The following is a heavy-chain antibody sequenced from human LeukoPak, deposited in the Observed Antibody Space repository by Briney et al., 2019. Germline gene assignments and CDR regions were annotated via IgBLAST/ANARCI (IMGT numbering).Heavy chain of an antibody. CDR1: GGSFSGYY. CDR2: INHSGST. V-gene: IGHV4-34*01. Sequence: SETLSLTCAVYGGSFSGYYWSWIRQPPGKGLEWIGEINHSGSTNYNPSLKSRVTISVDTSKNQFSLKLSSVTAADTAVYFCARPYYYYMDVWGKGTTVTVSS. CDR3: ARPYYYYMDV. J-gene: IGHJ6*03.